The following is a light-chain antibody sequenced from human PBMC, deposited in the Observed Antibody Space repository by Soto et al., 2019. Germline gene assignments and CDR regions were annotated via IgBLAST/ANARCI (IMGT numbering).Light chain of an antibody. J-gene: IGKJ3*01. CDR3: QQRSDWPRIT. CDR1: QSLSNY. Sequence: EIVLTQSPATLSLSPGERATLSCRASQSLSNYLARYQQKPGQAPRLLIYDASNRATGIPARFSGSGSGTDFTLTIRSLEPEDLAVYYCQQRSDWPRITFGPGTKVEIK. V-gene: IGKV3-11*01. CDR2: DAS.